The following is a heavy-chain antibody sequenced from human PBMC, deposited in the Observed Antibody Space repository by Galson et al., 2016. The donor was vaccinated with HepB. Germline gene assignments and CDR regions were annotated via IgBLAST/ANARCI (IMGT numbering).Heavy chain of an antibody. CDR1: GLTFSSYV. CDR2: ITDNGGHT. CDR3: ASHAASGSYSDYFPH. V-gene: IGHV3-23*01. Sequence: SLRLSCAASGLTFSSYVMTWVRQAPGKGLEWVSTITDNGGHTYYADSVKGRFTISRDNSKNTLYLQMNSLRAEDTALYYCASHAASGSYSDYFPHWGQGTLVTVSS. D-gene: IGHD3-10*01. J-gene: IGHJ4*02.